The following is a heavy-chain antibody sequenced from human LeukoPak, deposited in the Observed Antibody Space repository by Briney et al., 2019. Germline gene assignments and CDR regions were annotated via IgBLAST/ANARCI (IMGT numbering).Heavy chain of an antibody. Sequence: SETLSLTCTVSGGSISHYYWSWIRQPPGKGLEWVGYIHYSGTTTYNPSFKSRVTTTKNASNTQFSLKLSSGAAADAAVYCCARGAYGGDSWGQGTLVSVSS. CDR2: IHYSGTT. V-gene: IGHV4-59*08. D-gene: IGHD3-16*01. CDR1: GGSISHYY. J-gene: IGHJ4*02. CDR3: ARGAYGGDS.